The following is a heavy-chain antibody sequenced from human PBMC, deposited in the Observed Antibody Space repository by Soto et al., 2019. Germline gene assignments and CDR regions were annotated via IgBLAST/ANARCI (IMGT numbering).Heavy chain of an antibody. D-gene: IGHD6-19*01. Sequence: EVQLLESGGGLVQPGGSLTLSCEASGFTFSDYTMSWVRQAPGKVLECVSVILSDHNTYYADSVRGRFTISRDNSKNTLYLEMNSLRAGDTAVYYCARRTSGYFGYWGQGTLVTVSS. CDR3: ARRTSGYFGY. J-gene: IGHJ4*02. CDR1: GFTFSDYT. CDR2: ILSDHNT. V-gene: IGHV3-23*03.